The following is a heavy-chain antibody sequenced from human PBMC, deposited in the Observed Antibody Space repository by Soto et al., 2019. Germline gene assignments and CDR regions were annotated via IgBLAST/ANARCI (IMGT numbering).Heavy chain of an antibody. CDR1: GGSFSGYY. V-gene: IGHV4-34*01. CDR2: INHSGST. D-gene: IGHD2-15*01. J-gene: IGHJ6*02. Sequence: SETLSLTCAVYGGSFSGYYWSWIRQPPGKGLEWIGEINHSGSTNYNPSLKSRVTISVDTSKNQFSLKLSSVTAADTAVYYCARRGNCSGGSCYRNFYYYYYYGMDVWGQGTTVTVSS. CDR3: ARRGNCSGGSCYRNFYYYYYYGMDV.